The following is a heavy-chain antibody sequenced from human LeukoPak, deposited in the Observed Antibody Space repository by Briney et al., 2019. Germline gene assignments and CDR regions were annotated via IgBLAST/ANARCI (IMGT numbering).Heavy chain of an antibody. D-gene: IGHD3-22*01. CDR1: GYTFTSYG. CDR2: ISAYNGNT. J-gene: IGHJ6*02. Sequence: ASVKVSCTASGYTFTSYGISWVRQAPGQGLEWMGWISAYNGNTIYAQKLQGRVTMTTDTSTSTAYMELRSLRSDDTAVYYCARDSSGYYYYYYYYGMDVWGQGTTVTVSS. CDR3: ARDSSGYYYYYYYYGMDV. V-gene: IGHV1-18*01.